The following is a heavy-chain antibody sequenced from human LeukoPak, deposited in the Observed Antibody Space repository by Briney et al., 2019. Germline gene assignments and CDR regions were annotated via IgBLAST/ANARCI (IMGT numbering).Heavy chain of an antibody. J-gene: IGHJ6*03. CDR2: MNPNSGNT. CDR3: ARALYSSSIRFYYYMDV. V-gene: IGHV1-8*01. Sequence: ASVKVSCKASGYTFTSYDINWVRQATGQGLEWMGWMNPNSGNTGYAQKFQGRVTMTRSTSISTAYMELSSLRSEDTAVYYCARALYSSSIRFYYYMDVWGKGTTVTVSS. CDR1: GYTFTSYD. D-gene: IGHD6-6*01.